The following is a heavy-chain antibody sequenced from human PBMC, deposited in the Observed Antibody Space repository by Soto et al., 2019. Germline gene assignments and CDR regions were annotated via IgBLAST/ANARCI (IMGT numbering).Heavy chain of an antibody. CDR2: IYYSGST. CDR3: ARHGSIAAAFWFDP. Sequence: KPSETLSLTCTVSGGSISSYYWSWIRQPPGKGLEWIGYIYYSGSTNYNPSLKSRVTISVDTSKNQFSLKLSSVTAADTAVYYCARHGSIAAAFWFDPWGQGTLVTVSS. D-gene: IGHD6-13*01. J-gene: IGHJ5*02. CDR1: GGSISSYY. V-gene: IGHV4-59*08.